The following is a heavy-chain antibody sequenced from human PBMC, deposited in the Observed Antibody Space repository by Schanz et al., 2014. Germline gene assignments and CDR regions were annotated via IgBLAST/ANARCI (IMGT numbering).Heavy chain of an antibody. Sequence: VQLEQSGAEVKKPGSSVKVSCKASGGTFSSFGINWVRQAPGQGLEWMGRIIPSLGLAKYEQKFQDKVTITADTSTTTAYMELSGLRSEDTAVYYWARDGGEVVRGVIEGVNHYYYGMDVWGQGTTVTVSS. V-gene: IGHV1-69*04. D-gene: IGHD3-10*01. J-gene: IGHJ6*02. CDR3: ARDGGEVVRGVIEGVNHYYYGMDV. CDR1: GGTFSSFG. CDR2: IIPSLGLA.